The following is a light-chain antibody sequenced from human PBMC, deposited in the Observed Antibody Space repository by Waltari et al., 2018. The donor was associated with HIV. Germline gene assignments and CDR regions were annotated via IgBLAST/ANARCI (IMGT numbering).Light chain of an antibody. CDR3: AAWDDSLNAYV. Sequence: QSVLTQTPSASGTPGQRVIVSCSGSGSNIGANTVTWYQQLPAAAPRLLIHSLDQRPAGVPDRFSGSKSGAAASLAISGLQSEDEADYYCAAWDDSLNAYVFGGGTKVTVL. J-gene: IGLJ1*01. CDR1: GSNIGANT. CDR2: SLD. V-gene: IGLV1-44*01.